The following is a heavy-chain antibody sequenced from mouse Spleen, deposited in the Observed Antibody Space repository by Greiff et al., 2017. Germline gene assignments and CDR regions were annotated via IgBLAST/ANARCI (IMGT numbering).Heavy chain of an antibody. V-gene: IGHV1-61*01. CDR2: IYPSDSET. J-gene: IGHJ3*01. CDR1: GYTFTSYW. D-gene: IGHD2-4*01. Sequence: QVQLKQPGAELVRPGASVKLSCKASGYTFTSYWMHWVKQRPGQGLEWIGMIYPSDSETRFNQKFKDKATLTVDKSSSTAYMQLSSPTSEDSAVYYCARFDYVGAYWGQGTLVPVSA. CDR3: ARFDYVGAY.